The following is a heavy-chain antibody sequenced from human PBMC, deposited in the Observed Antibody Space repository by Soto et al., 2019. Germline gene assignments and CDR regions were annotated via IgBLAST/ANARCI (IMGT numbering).Heavy chain of an antibody. Sequence: SETLSLTCAVYGGSFSGYYWSWIRQPPGKGLEWIGEINHSGSTNYNPSLKSRLNISLDTSKNQFSRKLSSVTAADTAVYYCARAAKYDFWSGYYKVDYWGQGTLVTVSS. J-gene: IGHJ4*02. V-gene: IGHV4-34*01. CDR2: INHSGST. CDR1: GGSFSGYY. CDR3: ARAAKYDFWSGYYKVDY. D-gene: IGHD3-3*01.